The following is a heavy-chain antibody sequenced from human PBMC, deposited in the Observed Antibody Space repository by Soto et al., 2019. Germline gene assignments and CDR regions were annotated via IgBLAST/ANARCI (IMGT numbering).Heavy chain of an antibody. D-gene: IGHD2-2*01. CDR1: GGTLSSYA. V-gene: IGHV1-69*13. CDR2: IIPIFGTA. Sequence: GASVKVSCQASGGTLSSYAISWVRQAPGQGLEWMGGIIPIFGTANYTQKFQGRVTITADESTSTAYMELSSLRSEDTAVYYCARGLPGVVVPAAISESGAWFDPWGQGTLVTVSS. J-gene: IGHJ5*02. CDR3: ARGLPGVVVPAAISESGAWFDP.